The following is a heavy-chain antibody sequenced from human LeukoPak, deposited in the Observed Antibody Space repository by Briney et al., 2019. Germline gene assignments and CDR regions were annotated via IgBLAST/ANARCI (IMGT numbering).Heavy chain of an antibody. Sequence: SETLSLTCTVSGRSISRYYWSWIRQPAGKGLEWIGRVYSSGSTNYNPSLKSRVTMSVDTSKNQFSLKLSSVTAADTAVYYCARGTVPSEYCGGDCQFDYWGQGTLVTVSS. CDR1: GRSISRYY. J-gene: IGHJ4*02. CDR2: VYSSGST. V-gene: IGHV4-4*07. CDR3: ARGTVPSEYCGGDCQFDY. D-gene: IGHD2-21*02.